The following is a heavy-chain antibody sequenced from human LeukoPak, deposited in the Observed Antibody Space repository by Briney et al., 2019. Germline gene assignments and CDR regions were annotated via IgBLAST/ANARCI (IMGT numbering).Heavy chain of an antibody. CDR3: AKEGYSYGSFDY. D-gene: IGHD5-18*01. J-gene: IGHJ4*02. CDR1: GFSFSSYG. V-gene: IGHV3-30*02. Sequence: PGGSLRLSCAASGFSFSSYGMHWVRQAPGKGLEWVAFIRYDGSNKYYADSAKGRFTISRDNSKNTLYLQMNSLRAEDTAVYYCAKEGYSYGSFDYWGQGTLVTVSS. CDR2: IRYDGSNK.